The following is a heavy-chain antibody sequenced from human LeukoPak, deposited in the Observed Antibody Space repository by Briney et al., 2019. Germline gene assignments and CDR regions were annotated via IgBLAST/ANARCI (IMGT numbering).Heavy chain of an antibody. Sequence: SQTLSLTCTVSGGSISSGGYYWSWIRQHPGKGLEWIGYIYYSGSTYYNPSLKSRVTISVDTSKNQFSLKLSSVTAADTAVYYCARSVRYSSSWYYYYMDVWGKGTTVTVSS. V-gene: IGHV4-31*03. CDR1: GGSISSGGYY. D-gene: IGHD6-13*01. J-gene: IGHJ6*03. CDR3: ARSVRYSSSWYYYYMDV. CDR2: IYYSGST.